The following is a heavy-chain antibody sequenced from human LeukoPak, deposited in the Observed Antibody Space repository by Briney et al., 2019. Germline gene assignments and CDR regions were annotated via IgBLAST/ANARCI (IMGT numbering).Heavy chain of an antibody. CDR1: GFIFTDYW. CDR2: IRYDGSNK. J-gene: IGHJ3*02. Sequence: GGSLRLSCAASGFIFTDYWMNWVRQAPGKGLEWVAFIRYDGSNKYYADSVKGRFTISRDNSKNTLYLQMNSLRAEDTAVYYCAKDYYDSSGFNDAFDIWGQGTMVTVSS. CDR3: AKDYYDSSGFNDAFDI. V-gene: IGHV3-30*02. D-gene: IGHD3-22*01.